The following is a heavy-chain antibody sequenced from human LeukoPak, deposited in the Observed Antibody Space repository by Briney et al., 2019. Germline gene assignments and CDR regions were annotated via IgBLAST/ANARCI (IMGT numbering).Heavy chain of an antibody. V-gene: IGHV1-18*01. CDR3: ARETYYDSSGYPPTNYYYSMDV. Sequence: GASVKVSCKASGYTFTSYGISWVRQAPGQGLEWMGWISAYNGNTNYAQKLQGRVTMTTDTSTSTAYMELRSLRSDDTAVYYCARETYYDSSGYPPTNYYYSMDVWGQGTTVTVSS. CDR2: ISAYNGNT. J-gene: IGHJ6*02. CDR1: GYTFTSYG. D-gene: IGHD3-22*01.